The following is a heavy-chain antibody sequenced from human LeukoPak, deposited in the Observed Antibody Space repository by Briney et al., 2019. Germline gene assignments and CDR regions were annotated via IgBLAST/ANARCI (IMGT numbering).Heavy chain of an antibody. J-gene: IGHJ3*02. V-gene: IGHV3-9*03. Sequence: LPGGSLRLSCVASGFTFDDYAMHWVPHAPGKGLEGVSSITWNSGSIVYADSVKGRFTISRDNAKNSLYLQMNSLRADDMALYYCAKGVGYSYGVAFDIWGQGTKVTVSS. CDR1: GFTFDDYA. CDR2: ITWNSGSI. CDR3: AKGVGYSYGVAFDI. D-gene: IGHD5-18*01.